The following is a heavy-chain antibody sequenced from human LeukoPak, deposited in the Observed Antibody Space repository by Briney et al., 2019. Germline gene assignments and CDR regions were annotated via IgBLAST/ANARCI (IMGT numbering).Heavy chain of an antibody. CDR1: GFTFSSYG. Sequence: GGSLRLSCAASGFTFSSYGMHWVRQAPGKGLEWVAFIRYDGSNKYYADSVKGRFTISRDNSKSTLYLQMNSLRAEDTAVYYCARDSSGYPDAFDIWGQGTMVTVSS. J-gene: IGHJ3*02. V-gene: IGHV3-30*02. D-gene: IGHD3-22*01. CDR2: IRYDGSNK. CDR3: ARDSSGYPDAFDI.